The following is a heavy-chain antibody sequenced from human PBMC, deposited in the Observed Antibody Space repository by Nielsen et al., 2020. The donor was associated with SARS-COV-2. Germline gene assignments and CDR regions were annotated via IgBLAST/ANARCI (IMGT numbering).Heavy chain of an antibody. CDR2: IYYSGST. V-gene: IGHV4-39*01. Sequence: GSLRLSCTVSGGSISSSSYYWGWIRQPPGKGLEWIGSIYYSGSTYYNPSLKSRVTISVDTSKNQFSLKLSSVTAADTAVYYCARNPFVVVPAARAARFDPWGQGTLVTVSS. CDR1: GGSISSSSYY. D-gene: IGHD2-2*01. CDR3: ARNPFVVVPAARAARFDP. J-gene: IGHJ5*02.